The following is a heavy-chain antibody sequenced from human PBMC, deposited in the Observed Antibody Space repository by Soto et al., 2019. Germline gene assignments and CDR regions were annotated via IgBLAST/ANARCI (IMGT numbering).Heavy chain of an antibody. V-gene: IGHV1-8*02. CDR3: ARGGSYWARRNSFDY. CDR2: VTPRNGDT. CDR1: GYTFTSYD. D-gene: IGHD2-8*02. J-gene: IGHJ4*02. Sequence: GASVKVSCKASGYTFTSYDINWVRQAAGQGPEWMGSVTPRNGDTAFAQKYQGRVTVTSNTSMSTVYMELSSLRSDDTAVYYCARGGSYWARRNSFDYWGQGTLVTVSS.